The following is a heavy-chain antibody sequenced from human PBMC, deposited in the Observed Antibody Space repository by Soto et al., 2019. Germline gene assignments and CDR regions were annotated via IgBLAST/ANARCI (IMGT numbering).Heavy chain of an antibody. D-gene: IGHD3-22*01. V-gene: IGHV4-59*01. CDR2: IYYSGST. Sequence: PSETLSLICTVSGGSISSYYWSWIRQPPGKGLEWIGYIYYSGSTNYNPSLKSRVTISVDTSKNQFSLKLSSVTAADTAVYYCARVGDTYYYDSSGLGGAFDIWGQGTMVTVSS. CDR3: ARVGDTYYYDSSGLGGAFDI. CDR1: GGSISSYY. J-gene: IGHJ3*02.